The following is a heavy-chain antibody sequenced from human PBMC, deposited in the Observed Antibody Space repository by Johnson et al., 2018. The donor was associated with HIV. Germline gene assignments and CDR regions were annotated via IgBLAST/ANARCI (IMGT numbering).Heavy chain of an antibody. CDR2: LSYDGSNK. CDR1: GFTCSSYA. CDR3: AKEEGLRRELFADDAFDI. V-gene: IGHV3-30-3*01. J-gene: IGHJ3*02. Sequence: QVQLVESGGGVVQPGRSLRLSCAASGFTCSSYAMHWVRQAPGAGLDWVADLSYDGSNKYYPDSVKGRFTISRDNSKNTLYLQMNSLRAEDTAVYYCAKEEGLRRELFADDAFDIWGQGTMVTVSS. D-gene: IGHD4-17*01.